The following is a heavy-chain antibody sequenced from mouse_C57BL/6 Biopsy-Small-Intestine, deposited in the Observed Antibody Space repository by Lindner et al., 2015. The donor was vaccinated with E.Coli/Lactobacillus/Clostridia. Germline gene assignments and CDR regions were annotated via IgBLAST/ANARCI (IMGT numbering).Heavy chain of an antibody. CDR3: ARGNDYDEGFAY. CDR1: GYTFTNYW. CDR2: IDPSGSET. D-gene: IGHD2-4*01. J-gene: IGHJ3*01. V-gene: IGHV1-52*01. Sequence: VQLQESGAEMMRPGASVKLSCKASGYTFTNYWMHWVKQRPGQGLEWIGKIDPSGSETHYNQKFKDKATLTVDKSSNTAYMQLNSLTSEDSAVYNCARGNDYDEGFAYWGQGTLVTVSA.